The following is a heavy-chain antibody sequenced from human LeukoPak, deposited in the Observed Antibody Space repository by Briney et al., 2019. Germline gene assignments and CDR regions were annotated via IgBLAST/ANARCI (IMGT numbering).Heavy chain of an antibody. CDR3: AREGSSSSLAH. CDR1: GYTFTSYY. CDR2: INPSGAGT. D-gene: IGHD6-6*01. V-gene: IGHV1-46*01. Sequence: ASVKVSCKAFGYTFTSYYMHWVRQAPGQGLEWMGIINPSGAGTSYAQKFRGRVTMTRDTSTSTVYMELSSLRSEDTAVYYCAREGSSSSLAHWGQGTLVTVSS. J-gene: IGHJ4*02.